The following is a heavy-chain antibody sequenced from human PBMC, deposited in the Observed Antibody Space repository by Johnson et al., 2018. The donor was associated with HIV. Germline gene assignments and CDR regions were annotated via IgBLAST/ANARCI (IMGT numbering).Heavy chain of an antibody. V-gene: IGHV3-30*18. CDR3: AKDKNYGRDGDAFDI. J-gene: IGHJ3*02. Sequence: VQLVESGGGVVQPGRSLRLSCAASGFTFSSYGMHWVRQAPGKGLEWVAVISYDGSNKYYADSVKGRFTISRDNSKNTLYLQMNSLRAEDTAVYYCAKDKNYGRDGDAFDIWGQGTMVTVSS. CDR2: ISYDGSNK. CDR1: GFTFSSYG. D-gene: IGHD3-10*02.